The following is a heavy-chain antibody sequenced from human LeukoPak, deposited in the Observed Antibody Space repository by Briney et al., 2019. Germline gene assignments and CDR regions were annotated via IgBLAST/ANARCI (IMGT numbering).Heavy chain of an antibody. CDR2: IYSGGST. CDR1: GFMVGHKF. J-gene: IGHJ4*02. CDR3: AKDPGDY. D-gene: IGHD3-10*01. Sequence: GGSLRPSCAASGFMVGHKFMSWVRQAPGKGLEWVSVIYSGGSTYYADSVKGRFTISRDNSRNTLYLQMNSLRAEDTAVYYCAKDPGDYWGQGTLVTVSS. V-gene: IGHV3-66*02.